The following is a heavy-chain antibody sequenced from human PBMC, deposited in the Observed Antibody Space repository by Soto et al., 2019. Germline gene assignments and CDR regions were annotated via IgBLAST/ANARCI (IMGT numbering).Heavy chain of an antibody. CDR3: ASARQYYDILTGYYPGYYYGMDV. D-gene: IGHD3-9*01. J-gene: IGHJ6*02. Sequence: PSETLSLTCAVYGGSFSGYYWSWIRQPPGKGLEWIGEINHSGSTNYNPSLKSRVTISVDTSKNQFSLKLSSVTAADTAVYYCASARQYYDILTGYYPGYYYGMDVWGQGTTVTVS. V-gene: IGHV4-34*01. CDR1: GGSFSGYY. CDR2: INHSGST.